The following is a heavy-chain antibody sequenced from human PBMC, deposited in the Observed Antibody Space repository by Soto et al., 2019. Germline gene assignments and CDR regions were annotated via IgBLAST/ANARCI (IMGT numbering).Heavy chain of an antibody. CDR3: ARNMDYYYGRGSGNGHGV. Sequence: QGQLVQPGAEVKEPGDSVRVSCEASGYTFTPYHIHWVRQPPGQGLEGMGWINPKFGDTTYAQDFQGRVSMTRDMSISTVYMELSRLTSDDTAIYYCARNMDYYYGRGSGNGHGVWGQGTTVTVFS. V-gene: IGHV1-2*02. D-gene: IGHD3-10*02. J-gene: IGHJ6*02. CDR2: INPKFGDT. CDR1: GYTFTPYH.